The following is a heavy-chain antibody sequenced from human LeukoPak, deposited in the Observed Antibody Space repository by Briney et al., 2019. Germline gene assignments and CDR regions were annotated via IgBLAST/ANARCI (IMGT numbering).Heavy chain of an antibody. CDR1: GFTFSSYA. CDR3: AKFDSGRYYGESDI. D-gene: IGHD6-19*01. CDR2: VSSSGGST. V-gene: IGHV3-23*01. J-gene: IGHJ3*02. Sequence: GESLRLSCAASGFTFSSYAMSWVRQAPGKGLEWVSGVSSSGGSTYYADSVKGRFTISRDNSKNTLFLQMNSLRAEPTAVYYSAKFDSGRYYGESDIWGQGTMVTISS.